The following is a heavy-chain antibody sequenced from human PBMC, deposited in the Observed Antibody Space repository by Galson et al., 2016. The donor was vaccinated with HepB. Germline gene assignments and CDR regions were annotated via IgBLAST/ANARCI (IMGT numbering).Heavy chain of an antibody. Sequence: QSGAEVKKPGESLKISCKGSGYRFTSYWIGWVRQMPGKGLEWMGIIYPGDSDTRYRPSFQGQVTISADKSISTAYLQWSSLKASDTAMYYCARQGSSGKDIVVVPAAWYSNNWQNWGQGTLVTVSS. CDR1: GYRFTSYW. J-gene: IGHJ4*02. D-gene: IGHD2-2*01. V-gene: IGHV5-51*01. CDR2: IYPGDSDT. CDR3: ARQGSSGKDIVVVPAAWYSNNWQN.